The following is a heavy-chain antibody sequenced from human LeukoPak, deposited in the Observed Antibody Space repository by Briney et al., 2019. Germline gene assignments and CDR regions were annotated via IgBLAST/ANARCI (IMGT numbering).Heavy chain of an antibody. V-gene: IGHV3-33*06. J-gene: IGHJ4*02. CDR3: AKAKYYYDSSGYWGVVGHSYYFDY. Sequence: SGGSLRLSGAAPGFTFSSYGMHWVRQAPGKGRGWVAVIWYDGSNKYYADSVKGRFTISRDNSKNTLYLQMNSLRAEDTAVYYCAKAKYYYDSSGYWGVVGHSYYFDYWGQGTLVTVSS. D-gene: IGHD3-22*01. CDR2: IWYDGSNK. CDR1: GFTFSSYG.